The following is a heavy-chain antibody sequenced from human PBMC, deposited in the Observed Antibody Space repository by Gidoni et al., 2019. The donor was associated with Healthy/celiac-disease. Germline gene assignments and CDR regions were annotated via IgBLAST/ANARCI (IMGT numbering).Heavy chain of an antibody. V-gene: IGHV4-4*02. CDR2: IYHSGIT. J-gene: IGHJ6*03. D-gene: IGHD4-17*01. Sequence: QVQLQESGPGLVKPSGTLSLTCAVSGGSIRSSNWWRWVSQPPGKGLEWIGEIYHSGITNYNPSLKSRVTLSVDKSKNQFSLKLSSVTAADTAVYYCARARLRGDYGRTYYMDVWGKGTTVTVSS. CDR3: ARARLRGDYGRTYYMDV. CDR1: GGSIRSSNW.